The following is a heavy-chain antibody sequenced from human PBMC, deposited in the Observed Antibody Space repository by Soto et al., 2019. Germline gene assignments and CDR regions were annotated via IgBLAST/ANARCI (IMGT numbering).Heavy chain of an antibody. CDR3: ARDRGIAVAGGEPGFDP. CDR2: INPSGGST. CDR1: GYTFTSYY. V-gene: IGHV1-46*01. D-gene: IGHD6-19*01. J-gene: IGHJ5*02. Sequence: ASVKVSCKASGYTFTSYYMHWVRQAPGQGLEWMGIINPSGGSTSYAQKFQGRVTMTRDTSTSTVYMELSSLRSEDTAVYYCARDRGIAVAGGEPGFDPWGQGTLVTVSS.